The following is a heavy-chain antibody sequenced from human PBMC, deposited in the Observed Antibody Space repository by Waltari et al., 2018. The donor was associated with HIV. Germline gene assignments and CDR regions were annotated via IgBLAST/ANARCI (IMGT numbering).Heavy chain of an antibody. J-gene: IGHJ4*02. V-gene: IGHV4-59*01. CDR2: ILYSGFT. D-gene: IGHD6-6*01. Sequence: QVQLQESGPGLVKPSETLSLTCSVSGGSFNNYYWSWIRQSPGKGLEWIGYILYSGFTNYNPSLKSRVTMSVDTSKNQFSLKLSSVTAADTAVYYCARRGIAARELDNWGQG. CDR3: ARRGIAARELDN. CDR1: GGSFNNYY.